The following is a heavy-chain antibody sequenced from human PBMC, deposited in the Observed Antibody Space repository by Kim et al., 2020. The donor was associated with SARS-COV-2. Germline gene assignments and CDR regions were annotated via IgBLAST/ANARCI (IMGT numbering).Heavy chain of an antibody. J-gene: IGHJ4*02. CDR3: ARVILALDH. Sequence: GGSLRLSCAASGFTFSSYTMNWVRQAPGKGLEWVSSISSSSSYTYYADSVKGRFTISRDNAKNSLYLQMNSLRAEDTAVYYCARVILALDHWGQGTLVTVSS. V-gene: IGHV3-21*01. CDR2: ISSSSSYT. CDR1: GFTFSSYT.